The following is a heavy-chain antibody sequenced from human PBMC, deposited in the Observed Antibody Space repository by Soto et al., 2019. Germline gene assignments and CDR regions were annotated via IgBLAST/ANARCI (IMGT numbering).Heavy chain of an antibody. J-gene: IGHJ4*02. CDR2: ISAYNGNT. Sequence: QVPLVQSGAEVKKPGASVKVSCKASGYTFTSYGISWVRQAPGQGLEWMGWISAYNGNTNYAQKLQGRVTMTTDTSTSTAYMELRSLRSDDTAVYYCARALLRYFDSLSPVDYWGQGTLVTVSS. CDR3: ARALLRYFDSLSPVDY. V-gene: IGHV1-18*01. CDR1: GYTFTSYG. D-gene: IGHD3-9*01.